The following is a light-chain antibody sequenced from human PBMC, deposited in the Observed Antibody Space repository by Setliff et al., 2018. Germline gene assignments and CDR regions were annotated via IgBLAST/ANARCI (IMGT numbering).Light chain of an antibody. CDR3: TSYAGSNNYV. J-gene: IGLJ1*01. V-gene: IGLV2-8*01. CDR2: EVS. Sequence: QSALAQPPSASGSPGQSVTISCTGSSSDVGGYKYVSWYQQHPGKAPKLMIYEVSKRPSGVPDRFSGSKSGNTASLTVSGLQAEGEADYYCTSYAGSNNYVFGTGTKVTVL. CDR1: SSDVGGYKY.